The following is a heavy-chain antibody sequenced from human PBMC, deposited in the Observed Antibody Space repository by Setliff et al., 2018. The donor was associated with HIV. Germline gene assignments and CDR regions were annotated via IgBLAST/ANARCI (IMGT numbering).Heavy chain of an antibody. CDR3: ARDRHYYGSGSYGP. CDR1: GGSFSSYY. Sequence: SDTLSLTCTISGGSFSSYYWSWIRQPAGRGLEWIGRIYNSGTTNYNPSLKSRVTMSVDPSKNQFSLKLTSVTAADTAIYYCARDRHYYGSGSYGPWGQGILVTVSS. V-gene: IGHV4-4*07. CDR2: IYNSGTT. D-gene: IGHD3-10*01. J-gene: IGHJ5*02.